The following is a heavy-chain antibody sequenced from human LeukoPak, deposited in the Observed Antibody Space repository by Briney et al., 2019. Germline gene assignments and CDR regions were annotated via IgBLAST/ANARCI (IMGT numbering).Heavy chain of an antibody. Sequence: GGSLRLSCTASGFTFSSYAMNWVRQAPGKGLEWVSAISGSGGTTYYADSVKGRFTISRDNSKNTLYLQMNSLRAEDTAVYYCAKGRNKDWMPLDYWGQGTLVTVSS. V-gene: IGHV3-23*01. CDR2: ISGSGGTT. J-gene: IGHJ4*02. CDR1: GFTFSSYA. CDR3: AKGRNKDWMPLDY. D-gene: IGHD1/OR15-1a*01.